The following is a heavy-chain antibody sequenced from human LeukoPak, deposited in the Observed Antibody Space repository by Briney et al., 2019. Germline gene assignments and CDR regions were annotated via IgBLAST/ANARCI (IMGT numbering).Heavy chain of an antibody. D-gene: IGHD3-22*01. V-gene: IGHV4-30-4*01. J-gene: IGHJ2*01. CDR1: GGSISSGDYC. CDR2: IYYSGST. Sequence: ASETLSLTCTVSGGSISSGDYCWSWIRQPPGKGLEWIGYIYYSGSTYYNPSLKSRVTISVDTSKNQFSLKLSSVTAADTAVYYCARDVADSSGYYYTLGWYFDLWGRGTLVTVSS. CDR3: ARDVADSSGYYYTLGWYFDL.